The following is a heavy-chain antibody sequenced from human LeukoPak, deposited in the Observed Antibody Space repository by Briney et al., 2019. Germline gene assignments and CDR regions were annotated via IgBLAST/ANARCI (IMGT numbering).Heavy chain of an antibody. D-gene: IGHD2-15*01. CDR2: VTAEGDRR. Sequence: GGSLRLSCAASGFTFSHYALYWVRRPPGKGLEWVTFVTAEGDRRYYADSVKGRFTISRDDSKTSLYLQMNSLRVEDTSLYYCVRDLTKHYSFDHWGRGARVSVS. J-gene: IGHJ4*02. CDR1: GFTFSHYA. CDR3: VRDLTKHYSFDH. V-gene: IGHV3-30*01.